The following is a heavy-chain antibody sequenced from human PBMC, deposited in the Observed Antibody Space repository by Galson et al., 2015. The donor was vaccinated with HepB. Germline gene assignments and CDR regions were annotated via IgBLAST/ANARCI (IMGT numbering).Heavy chain of an antibody. Sequence: QSGAEVKKPGGSLKISCKASGYSFTTHWIGWVRQMPGKGLEWMGIIFPGDSDTRYSTSFQGQVTMSVDKSISTAYLQWSSLKAADTAMYYCARLGGGMTTSLYYYDYMDVWGQGTTVTVSS. V-gene: IGHV5-51*03. CDR3: ARLGGGMTTSLYYYDYMDV. D-gene: IGHD3-16*01. J-gene: IGHJ6*03. CDR2: IFPGDSDT. CDR1: GYSFTTHW.